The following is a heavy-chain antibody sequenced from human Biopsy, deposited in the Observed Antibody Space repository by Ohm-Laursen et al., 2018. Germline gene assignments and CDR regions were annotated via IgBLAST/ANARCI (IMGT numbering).Heavy chain of an antibody. CDR3: GRAVRNQLLTDP. D-gene: IGHD1-7*01. Sequence: SVKVSCKSSGYTFTSYDITWVRQASGQGPEWIGWLNPVSGNSNFGQKFRGRVTVTSDTSISTAYMELSGLTSDDTATYYCGRAVRNQLLTDPWGQGTPVTVTS. CDR1: GYTFTSYD. CDR2: LNPVSGNS. V-gene: IGHV1-8*01. J-gene: IGHJ5*02.